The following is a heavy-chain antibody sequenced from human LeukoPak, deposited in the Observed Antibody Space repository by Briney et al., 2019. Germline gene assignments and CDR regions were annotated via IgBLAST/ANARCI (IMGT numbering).Heavy chain of an antibody. V-gene: IGHV5-51*01. Sequence: GESLKISCKGSGYSFTSYWIGWVRPMPGKGLEWMGIIYPGDSDTRYSPSFQGQVTISADKSISTAYLQWSSLKASDAAMYYCARTLMAARYYYGMDVWGQGTTVTVSS. CDR2: IYPGDSDT. CDR3: ARTLMAARYYYGMDV. CDR1: GYSFTSYW. D-gene: IGHD6-6*01. J-gene: IGHJ6*02.